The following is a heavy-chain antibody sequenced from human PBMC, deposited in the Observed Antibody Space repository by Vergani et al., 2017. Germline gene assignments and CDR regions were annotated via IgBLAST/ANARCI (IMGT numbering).Heavy chain of an antibody. D-gene: IGHD2-2*01. V-gene: IGHV4-34*01. Sequence: QVQLQQWGAGLFKPSETLSLTCAVYGGSFSGYYWSWIRQPPGKGLEWIGEINHSGSTNYNPSLKSRVTISVDTSKNQFSLKLSSVTAADTAVYYCARGSTLGLHWFDPWGQGTLVTVSS. CDR2: INHSGST. CDR1: GGSFSGYY. J-gene: IGHJ5*02. CDR3: ARGSTLGLHWFDP.